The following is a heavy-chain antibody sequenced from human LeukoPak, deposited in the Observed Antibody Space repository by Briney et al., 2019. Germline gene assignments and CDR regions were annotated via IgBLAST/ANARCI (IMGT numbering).Heavy chain of an antibody. V-gene: IGHV3-30*18. CDR3: AKDKLGMEYYFDY. J-gene: IGHJ4*02. CDR2: ISYDGSNK. CDR1: GFTFSSYG. D-gene: IGHD7-27*01. Sequence: GRSLRLSCAASGFTFSSYGLHWVRQAPGKELEWVAVISYDGSNKYYADSVKGRFTISRDNSKNTLYLQMNSLRAEDTAVYYCAKDKLGMEYYFDYWGQGTVVTVSS.